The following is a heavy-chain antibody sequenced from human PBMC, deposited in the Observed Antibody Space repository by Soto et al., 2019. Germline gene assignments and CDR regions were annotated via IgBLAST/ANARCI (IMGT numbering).Heavy chain of an antibody. V-gene: IGHV1-69*12. CDR1: GGTFSTYA. J-gene: IGHJ4*02. Sequence: QVQLVQSGAEVKKPESSLKVSCKAPGGTFSTYAISWVRQAPGQGLEWMGGIIPMFGTASYAQRFQDRVTITAEESTNTVYMELSSLRSEDTAVYFCASGIQLWLRRINNGYSGWGQGTLVTVSS. CDR3: ASGIQLWLRRINNGYSG. D-gene: IGHD5-18*01. CDR2: IIPMFGTA.